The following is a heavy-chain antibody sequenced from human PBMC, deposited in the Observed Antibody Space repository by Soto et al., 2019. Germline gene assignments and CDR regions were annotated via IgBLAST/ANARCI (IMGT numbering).Heavy chain of an antibody. D-gene: IGHD3-9*01. CDR3: ARAQDILTGSPFDY. CDR1: GGSISSGGYY. V-gene: IGHV4-31*03. J-gene: IGHJ4*02. CDR2: IYYSGST. Sequence: SEALSLTCTFSGGSISSGGYYWSWIRQHPGKGLEWIGYIYYSGSTYYNPSLKSRVTISVDTSKNQFSLKLSSVTAADTAVYYCARAQDILTGSPFDYWGQGTLVTVSS.